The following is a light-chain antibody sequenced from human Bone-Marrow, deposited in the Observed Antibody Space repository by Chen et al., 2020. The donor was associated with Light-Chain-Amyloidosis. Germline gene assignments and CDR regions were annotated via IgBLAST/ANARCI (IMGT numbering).Light chain of an antibody. J-gene: IGKJ5*01. CDR3: QQYFSLPIT. CDR1: QSVYGSDNRNY. CDR2: WAS. V-gene: IGKV4-1*01. Sequence: DIVMTQSPVSLAVSLGERATINCKSSQSVYGSDNRNYLAWYQQKPGQPLKVLFYWASTRESGVPDRFSCSGSETDFTLTISSLQAEDVAVYYCQQYFSLPITFGQGTRLEIK.